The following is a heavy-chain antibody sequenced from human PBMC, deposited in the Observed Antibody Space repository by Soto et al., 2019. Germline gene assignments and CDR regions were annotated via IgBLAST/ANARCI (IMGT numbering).Heavy chain of an antibody. D-gene: IGHD1-1*01. V-gene: IGHV4-59*08. J-gene: IGHJ5*02. CDR2: IYYSGST. Sequence: QVQLQESGPGLVKPSETLSLTCTVSGGSISSYYWSWIRQPPGKGLEWIGYIYYSGSTNYNPSLKSRVTISVDTSKKQFSLKLSSVTAADTAVYYCARHLPYTTGTTFWFDPWCQGTLVTVSS. CDR1: GGSISSYY. CDR3: ARHLPYTTGTTFWFDP.